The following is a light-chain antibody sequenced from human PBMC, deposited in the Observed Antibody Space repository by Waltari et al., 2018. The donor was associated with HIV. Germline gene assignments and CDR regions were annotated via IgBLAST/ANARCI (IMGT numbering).Light chain of an antibody. CDR2: GAS. CDR1: QSVSSSY. CDR3: QQYSRSAYT. V-gene: IGKV3-20*01. J-gene: IGKJ2*01. Sequence: EIVLTQSPDPLSLSPGERATLPCRASQSVSSSYLAWYQQKPGQPPRLLIYGASTRAIGIPDRFSISGSGTDFTLTISRLEPEDFAVYYCQQYSRSAYTFGQGTKLEIK.